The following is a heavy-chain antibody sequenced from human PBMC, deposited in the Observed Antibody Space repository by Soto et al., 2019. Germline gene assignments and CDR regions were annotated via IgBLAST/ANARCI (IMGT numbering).Heavy chain of an antibody. CDR3: AREGIAAAAFDY. D-gene: IGHD6-13*01. CDR1: GGTFSSYA. V-gene: IGHV1-69*13. J-gene: IGHJ4*02. CDR2: IIPIFGTA. Sequence: SVKVSCKASGGTFSSYAISWVRQAPGQGLEWMGGIIPIFGTANYAQKFQGRVTITADESTSTAYMELSSLRSEDTAVYYCAREGIAAAAFDYWGQGTLVTVSS.